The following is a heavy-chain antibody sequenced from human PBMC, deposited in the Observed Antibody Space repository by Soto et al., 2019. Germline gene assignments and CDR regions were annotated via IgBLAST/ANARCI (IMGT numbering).Heavy chain of an antibody. J-gene: IGHJ1*01. V-gene: IGHV4-39*01. CDR3: ARLDRFLEYFNH. CDR2: MYYSGGT. CDR1: GGSISISSYY. D-gene: IGHD3-3*01. Sequence: QLQLQESGPGLVKPSETLSLTCSVSGGSISISSYYWGWVRQPPGKGLEWIASMYYSGGTYYNPSPKSRATISVDKSKNQFSLKLTSATAADTAVYYCARLDRFLEYFNHWGQGTLVTVSS.